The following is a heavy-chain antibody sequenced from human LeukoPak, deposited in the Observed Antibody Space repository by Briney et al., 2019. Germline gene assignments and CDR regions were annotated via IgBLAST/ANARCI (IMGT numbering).Heavy chain of an antibody. D-gene: IGHD1-26*01. Sequence: PGGSLRLSCAASGFPFSSYAMSWVRQAPGKGLEWGSAISGSGGSTYYADSVKGRCTISRDNSKNPLYLQMNRLRAEDTAIYYCATIRHPHEVREYWGQGTLVTVS. CDR2: ISGSGGST. V-gene: IGHV3-23*01. CDR3: ATIRHPHEVREY. CDR1: GFPFSSYA. J-gene: IGHJ4*02.